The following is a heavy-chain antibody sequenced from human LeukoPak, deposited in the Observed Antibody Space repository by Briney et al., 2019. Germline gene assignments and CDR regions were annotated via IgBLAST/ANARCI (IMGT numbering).Heavy chain of an antibody. V-gene: IGHV4-39*07. CDR1: GGSIRSSSFN. Sequence: SATLSLTCTVSGGSIRSSSFNWGWIRQPPGKGLEWIGSIHYTGTTYYNPSLKSRVTISLDTSKNQFSLRLSSVTAADTALYYCARTEGSFYFYYYMDVWGKGTTVTVSS. D-gene: IGHD1-26*01. CDR3: ARTEGSFYFYYYMDV. J-gene: IGHJ6*03. CDR2: IHYTGTT.